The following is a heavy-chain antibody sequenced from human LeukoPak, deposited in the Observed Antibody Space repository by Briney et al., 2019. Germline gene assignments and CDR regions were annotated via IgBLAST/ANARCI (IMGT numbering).Heavy chain of an antibody. CDR2: ISSSSSNI. V-gene: IGHV3-48*04. J-gene: IGHJ4*02. CDR3: ARVGGSGWTVDY. D-gene: IGHD6-19*01. Sequence: GGSLRLSCAASGFDFSTYSIDWVRRAPGKGLEWVSYISSSSSNIYHADSVKGRFTISRDNAKNSLHLQMNSLRAEDTAVYYCARVGGSGWTVDYWGQGTLVTVSS. CDR1: GFDFSTYS.